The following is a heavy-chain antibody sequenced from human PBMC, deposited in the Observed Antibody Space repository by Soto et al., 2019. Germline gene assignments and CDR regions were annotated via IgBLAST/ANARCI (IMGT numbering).Heavy chain of an antibody. CDR2: INPRIGDT. Sequence: ASVKVSCKASGYTITAHLLHWVRQAPAQGPEWLGGINPRIGDTNQAQKFQGRVNMTRDMSLTTAYMELHRLTSDDTAGYYCARDPIGGGAPYYFDYWGQGSLVTVSS. CDR3: ARDPIGGGAPYYFDY. CDR1: GYTITAHL. J-gene: IGHJ4*02. V-gene: IGHV1-2*02. D-gene: IGHD3-16*01.